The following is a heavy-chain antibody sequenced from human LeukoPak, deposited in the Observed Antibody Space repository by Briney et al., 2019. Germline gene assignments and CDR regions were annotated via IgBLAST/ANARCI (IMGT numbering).Heavy chain of an antibody. CDR3: ARNPQQLTQATTWFDP. Sequence: GAVTVSCTASGYTFTSYGISWVRQAPGRGREGMGWISAYNGNTKYAQKLQGRVTMTIDTSTSTAYMELRSLRSDDTAVYYCARNPQQLTQATTWFDPWGQGTLVTVSS. CDR1: GYTFTSYG. D-gene: IGHD6-13*01. CDR2: ISAYNGNT. J-gene: IGHJ5*02. V-gene: IGHV1-18*01.